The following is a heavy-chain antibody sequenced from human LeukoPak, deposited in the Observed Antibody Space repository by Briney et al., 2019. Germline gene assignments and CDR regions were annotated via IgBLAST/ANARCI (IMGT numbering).Heavy chain of an antibody. CDR3: ARDRGYCTGGACYRWFDN. J-gene: IGHJ4*02. V-gene: IGHV3-23*01. CDR1: GFTFSSYA. D-gene: IGHD2-8*02. CDR2: ISGSGGST. Sequence: PGGSLRLSCAASGFTFSSYAMSWVRQAPGKGLEWVSAISGSGGSTYYADSVKGRFTISRDNSKNTLYLQMNSLRDEDTAVYYCARDRGYCTGGACYRWFDNWAQGTLVAVSS.